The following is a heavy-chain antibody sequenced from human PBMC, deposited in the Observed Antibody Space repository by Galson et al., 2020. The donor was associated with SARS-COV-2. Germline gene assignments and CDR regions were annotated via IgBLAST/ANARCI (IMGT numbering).Heavy chain of an antibody. CDR1: GFTFSYHY. CDR3: VRDPSRAAAGQGAFDT. CDR2: ISGSSNFV. D-gene: IGHD6-13*01. Sequence: GESLKISCAASGFTFSYHYMNWVRQAPGKGLEWVSSISGSSNFVFYADSVKGRFTNSRDNAKSSMYLQMNSLRAEDTAVYYCVRDPSRAAAGQGAFDTWGQGTMVTVSP. J-gene: IGHJ3*02. V-gene: IGHV3-21*06.